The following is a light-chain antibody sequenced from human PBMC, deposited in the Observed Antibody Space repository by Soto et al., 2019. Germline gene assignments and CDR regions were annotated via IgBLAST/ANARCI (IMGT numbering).Light chain of an antibody. CDR3: SSYTSSNTLEV. Sequence: QSALIQPASVSGSPGQSITISCTGTSRYVGGSNYVSWYQHHPHRAPKLLIYEVSSRPSGVSSRFSGSKSGNTAFLTISGLQAEDDADYYCSSYTSSNTLEVFGVGTKVTVL. J-gene: IGLJ1*01. V-gene: IGLV2-14*01. CDR1: SRYVGGSNY. CDR2: EVS.